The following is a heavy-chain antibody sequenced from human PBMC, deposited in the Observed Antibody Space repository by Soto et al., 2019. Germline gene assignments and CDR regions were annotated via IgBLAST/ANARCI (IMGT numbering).Heavy chain of an antibody. V-gene: IGHV3-15*01. CDR3: TTLDIVLMVYANNY. J-gene: IGHJ4*02. CDR1: GFTFSNAW. Sequence: GGSLRLSCAASGFTFSNAWMSWVRQAPGKGLEWVGRIKSKTDGGTTDYAAPVKGRFTISRDDSKNTLYLQMNSLKTEDTAVYYCTTLDIVLMVYANNYWGQGTLVTVSS. D-gene: IGHD2-8*01. CDR2: IKSKTDGGTT.